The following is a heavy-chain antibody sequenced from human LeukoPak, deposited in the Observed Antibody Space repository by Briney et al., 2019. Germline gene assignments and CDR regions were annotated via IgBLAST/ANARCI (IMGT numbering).Heavy chain of an antibody. V-gene: IGHV3-48*01. CDR1: GFAFSSYG. J-gene: IGHJ4*02. Sequence: PGGSLRLACAASGFAFSSYGMNWVRQAPGKGLEWVSYISSSSSTIYYEDSLKGRFTISRDDAKNSLYLQMNSLRAEDTAVYYCAREVNYYNSGSFYNVPDYWGQGTLVTVSS. CDR2: ISSSSSTI. CDR3: AREVNYYNSGSFYNVPDY. D-gene: IGHD3-10*01.